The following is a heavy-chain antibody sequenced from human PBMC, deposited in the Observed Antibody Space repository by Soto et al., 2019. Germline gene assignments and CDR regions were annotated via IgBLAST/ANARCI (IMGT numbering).Heavy chain of an antibody. CDR3: ARRPAGDSHWYFDL. CDR2: VSVYGGST. CDR1: GFIFSDFA. J-gene: IGHJ2*01. Sequence: DVQLLESGGDLVQPGESLRLSCAASGFIFSDFALRWVRQTPGKGLEWVSAVSVYGGSTHYSDAVKGRFTISRDNSRDTLFLQMNSLRAEDTAVYYCARRPAGDSHWYFDLLGRGTLVTVSS. V-gene: IGHV3-23*01. D-gene: IGHD2-21*01.